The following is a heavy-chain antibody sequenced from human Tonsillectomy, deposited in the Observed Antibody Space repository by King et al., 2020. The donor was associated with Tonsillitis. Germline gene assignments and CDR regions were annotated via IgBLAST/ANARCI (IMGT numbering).Heavy chain of an antibody. D-gene: IGHD3-3*01. J-gene: IGHJ6*02. V-gene: IGHV3-21*01. CDR3: ATTYPNSGRDFWSGLRGYYGMDV. CDR1: GFTFSSYS. Sequence: VQLVESGGGLVKPGGSLRLSCAASGFTFSSYSMIWVRQAPRKGLELVSSISSSRSYIYYADSVKVRFTISRDYANNSLYLQMNSLGAEDTAVYYCATTYPNSGRDFWSGLRGYYGMDVWGQGTTVTVSS. CDR2: ISSSRSYI.